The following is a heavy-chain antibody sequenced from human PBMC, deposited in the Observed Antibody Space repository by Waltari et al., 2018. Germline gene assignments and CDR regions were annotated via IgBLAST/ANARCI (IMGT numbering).Heavy chain of an antibody. D-gene: IGHD2-15*01. J-gene: IGHJ6*03. CDR2: IIPSLGIA. V-gene: IGHV1-69*10. CDR1: GGTFSSYA. CDR3: ARARRCSGGSCSYYYYYYMDG. Sequence: QVQLVQSGAEVKKPGSSVKSSCTASGGTFSSYALACVRQPPGQGLEWRGGIIPSLGIASYTQKFKDRVTSTADKSTSTAYMELSGLRSEDTAVYDCARARRCSGGSCSYYYYYYMDGGGKGTTVTVSS.